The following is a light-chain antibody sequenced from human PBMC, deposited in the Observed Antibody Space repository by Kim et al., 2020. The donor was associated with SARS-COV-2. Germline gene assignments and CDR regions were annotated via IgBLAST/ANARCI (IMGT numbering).Light chain of an antibody. CDR1: QSVKTY. J-gene: IGKJ1*01. CDR3: QQSYSVRG. V-gene: IGKV1-39*01. Sequence: SASVGDRVTISCRASQSVKTYLYWYQQKPGKAPELLIYATSTLQSGVPSRFSGSGSGTEFTLTISSLQPEDCAIYYCQQSYSVRGFAQGTKVDIK. CDR2: ATS.